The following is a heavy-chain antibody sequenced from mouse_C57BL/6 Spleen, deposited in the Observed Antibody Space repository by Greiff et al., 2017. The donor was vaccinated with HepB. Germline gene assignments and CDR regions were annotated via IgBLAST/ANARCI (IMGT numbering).Heavy chain of an antibody. J-gene: IGHJ3*01. V-gene: IGHV1-54*01. CDR3: ARWGDYYGSSSFAY. D-gene: IGHD1-1*01. Sequence: QVQLQQSGAELVRPGTSVKVSCKASGYAFTNYLIEWVKQRPGQGLEWIGVINPGSGGTNYNEKFKGKATLTADKSSSTAYMQLSSLTSEDSAVYFCARWGDYYGSSSFAYWGQGTLVTVSA. CDR2: INPGSGGT. CDR1: GYAFTNYL.